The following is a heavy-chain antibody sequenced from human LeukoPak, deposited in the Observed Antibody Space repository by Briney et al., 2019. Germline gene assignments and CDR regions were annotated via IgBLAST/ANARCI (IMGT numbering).Heavy chain of an antibody. V-gene: IGHV4-39*07. CDR3: ARTNLPGSLGYCTNGVCRRYPWFDP. Sequence: SETLSLTCTVSGGSISSSSYYWGWIRQPPGKGLEWIGEINHSGSTNYNPSLKSRVTISVDTSKNQFSLKLSSVTAADTAVYYCARTNLPGSLGYCTNGVCRRYPWFDPWGQGTLVTVSS. D-gene: IGHD2-8*01. CDR2: INHSGST. J-gene: IGHJ5*02. CDR1: GGSISSSSYY.